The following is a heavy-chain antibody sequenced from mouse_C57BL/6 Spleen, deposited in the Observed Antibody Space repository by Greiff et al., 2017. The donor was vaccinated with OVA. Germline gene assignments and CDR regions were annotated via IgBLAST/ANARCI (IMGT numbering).Heavy chain of an antibody. CDR3: ARGGGYGNYYFDV. J-gene: IGHJ1*03. Sequence: QVQLQQPGAELVRPGTSVKLSCKASGYTFTSYWMHWVKQRPGQGLEWIGVIDPSDSYTNYNQKFKGKATLTVDTSSSTAYMQLSSLTSEDSAVDYCARGGGYGNYYFDVWGTGTTVTVSS. CDR2: IDPSDSYT. CDR1: GYTFTSYW. D-gene: IGHD2-1*01. V-gene: IGHV1-59*01.